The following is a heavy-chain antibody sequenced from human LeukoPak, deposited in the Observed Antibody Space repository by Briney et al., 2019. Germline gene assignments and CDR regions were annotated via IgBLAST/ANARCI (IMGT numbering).Heavy chain of an antibody. V-gene: IGHV1-2*02. J-gene: IGHJ4*02. CDR1: GYTFTGYY. Sequence: ASVKVSCKASGYTFTGYYMHWVRHAPGQGLEWIGWINPNSGGTNYAQKFQGRVTMTRDTSISTAYMELSRLRSDDTAVYYCARDLTRTGYSSGGYHDYWGQGTLVTVSS. D-gene: IGHD6-19*01. CDR3: ARDLTRTGYSSGGYHDY. CDR2: INPNSGGT.